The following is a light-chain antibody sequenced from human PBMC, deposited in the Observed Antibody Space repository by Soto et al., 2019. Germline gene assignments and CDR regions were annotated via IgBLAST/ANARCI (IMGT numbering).Light chain of an antibody. V-gene: IGKV3-15*01. CDR2: GAS. CDR1: QSVSSN. CDR3: QQYGNSWT. J-gene: IGKJ1*01. Sequence: EIVMTQSPATLSVSPGERATLSCRASQSVSSNLAWYQQKPGQAPRLLIYGASTRATGIPARFSGSGSGTEFTLTISRLEPEDFAVYYCQQYGNSWTFGQGTKVDIK.